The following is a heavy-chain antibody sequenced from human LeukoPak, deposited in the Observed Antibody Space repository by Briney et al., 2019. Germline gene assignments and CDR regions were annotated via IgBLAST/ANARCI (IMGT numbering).Heavy chain of an antibody. J-gene: IGHJ4*02. D-gene: IGHD5-18*01. Sequence: GGFLRLSCAASGFTFSSYSMNWVRQAPGKGLEWVSSISSSSSYIYYADSVKGRFTISRDNAKNSLYLQMNSLRAEDTAVYYCARGVLYSYGYDYWGQGTLVTVSS. V-gene: IGHV3-21*01. CDR3: ARGVLYSYGYDY. CDR2: ISSSSSYI. CDR1: GFTFSSYS.